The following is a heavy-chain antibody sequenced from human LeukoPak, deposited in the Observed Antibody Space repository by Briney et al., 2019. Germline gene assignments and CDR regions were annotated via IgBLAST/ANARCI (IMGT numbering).Heavy chain of an antibody. V-gene: IGHV3-53*01. D-gene: IGHD1-26*01. Sequence: HPGGSLRLSCAASGFTFDDYGMSWVRQAPGKGLEWVSIIYSGGSTFYADSVKGRFTISRDNSKNTLYLQMNSLRAEDTAVYYCARGGSYLSAFDIWGQGTMVTVSS. CDR1: GFTFDDYG. CDR2: IYSGGST. CDR3: ARGGSYLSAFDI. J-gene: IGHJ3*02.